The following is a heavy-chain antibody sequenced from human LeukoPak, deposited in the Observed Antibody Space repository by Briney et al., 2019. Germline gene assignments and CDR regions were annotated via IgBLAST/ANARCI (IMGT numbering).Heavy chain of an antibody. CDR1: GGSISSSSYY. J-gene: IGHJ3*02. V-gene: IGHV4-39*07. CDR2: IYYSGST. D-gene: IGHD6-19*01. Sequence: SETLSLTCTVSGGSISSSSYYWGWIRQPPGKGLEWIGSIYYSGSTYYNPSLKSRVTISVDTSKNQFSLKLSSVTAADTAVYYCASRGTHSSGWYAFDIWGQGTMVTVSS. CDR3: ASRGTHSSGWYAFDI.